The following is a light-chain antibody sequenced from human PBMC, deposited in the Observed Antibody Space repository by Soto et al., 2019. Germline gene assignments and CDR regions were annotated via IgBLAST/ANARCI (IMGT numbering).Light chain of an antibody. V-gene: IGKV3D-15*01. Sequence: EIVMTQSPATLSVSPGERATLSCRASQSVSSNLAWYQQKPGQAPRLLIYGASTRATGIPARFSGSGSGTEFPLNISSLQSEDFAVYYCQQYNNWPPVTFGQGTKVEIK. J-gene: IGKJ1*01. CDR2: GAS. CDR1: QSVSSN. CDR3: QQYNNWPPVT.